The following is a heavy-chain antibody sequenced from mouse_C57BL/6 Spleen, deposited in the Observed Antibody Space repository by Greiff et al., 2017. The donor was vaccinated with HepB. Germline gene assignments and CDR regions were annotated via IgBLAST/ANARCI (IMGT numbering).Heavy chain of an antibody. CDR1: GYSFTGYY. CDR3: ARGTGTDY. V-gene: IGHV1-43*01. Sequence: EVKLVESGPELVKPGASVKISCKASGYSFTGYYMHWVKQSSEKSLEWIGEINPSTGGTSYNQKFKGKATLTVDKSSSTAYMQLKSLTSEDSAVYYCARGTGTDYWGQGTTLTVSS. D-gene: IGHD4-1*01. CDR2: INPSTGGT. J-gene: IGHJ2*01.